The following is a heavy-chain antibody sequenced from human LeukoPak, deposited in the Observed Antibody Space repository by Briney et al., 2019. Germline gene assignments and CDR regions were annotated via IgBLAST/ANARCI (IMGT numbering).Heavy chain of an antibody. J-gene: IGHJ1*01. CDR1: GFTFSSYG. CDR3: AKDQDPRKSGQDEYCQY. CDR2: IWYDGSNK. Sequence: PGRSLRLSCAASGFTFSSYGMHWVRQAPGKGLEGVAIIWYDGSNKYYADSVKGRFTISRDNSKNTLYLQMNSLRAEDTAVYYCAKDQDPRKSGQDEYCQYGGQGTLVTVSS. D-gene: IGHD3-3*01. V-gene: IGHV3-33*06.